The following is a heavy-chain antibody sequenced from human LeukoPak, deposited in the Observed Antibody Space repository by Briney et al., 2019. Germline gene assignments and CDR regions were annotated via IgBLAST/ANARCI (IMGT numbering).Heavy chain of an antibody. CDR1: GDSVSSDTAA. J-gene: IGHJ6*02. V-gene: IGHV6-1*01. Sequence: SQTLSLTCVISGDSVSSDTAAWNWIRQSPSRGLEWLVRTYYKSKWYNDYAVSVKSRITINPDTSKNQFSLQLNSVTPEDTAVYYCARESGYSSGPLWYYYGMDVWGQGTTVTVSS. CDR2: TYYKSKWYN. D-gene: IGHD6-19*01. CDR3: ARESGYSSGPLWYYYGMDV.